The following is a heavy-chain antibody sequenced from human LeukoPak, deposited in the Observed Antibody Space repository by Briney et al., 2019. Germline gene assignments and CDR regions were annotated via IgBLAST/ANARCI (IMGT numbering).Heavy chain of an antibody. Sequence: SQTLSLTCTVSGGSISSGDYYWSWIRQPPGKGLEWIGYIYYSGSTYYNPSLKSRVTISVDTSKNQFSLKLSSVTATDTAVYYCARSEYSYYGMDVWGQGTTVTVSS. CDR2: IYYSGST. CDR1: GGSISSGDYY. J-gene: IGHJ6*02. CDR3: ARSEYSYYGMDV. V-gene: IGHV4-30-4*01.